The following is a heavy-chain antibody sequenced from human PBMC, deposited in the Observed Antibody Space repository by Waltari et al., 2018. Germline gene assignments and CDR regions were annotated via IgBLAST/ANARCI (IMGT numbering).Heavy chain of an antibody. V-gene: IGHV4-30-2*01. CDR2: IYHSGSS. CDR1: GGSISSVGYC. D-gene: IGHD6-19*01. CDR3: ARDGSKPGIAVAGTDY. J-gene: IGHJ4*02. Sequence: QLQLQESGSGLVTLSQTLSLTCAVSGGSISSVGYCWSWIRQPPGQGLEWIGFIYHSGSSYYNPSLRSRVTISVDGSKNQFSLKLTSVTAADTAVYYCARDGSKPGIAVAGTDYWGQGTLVTVSS.